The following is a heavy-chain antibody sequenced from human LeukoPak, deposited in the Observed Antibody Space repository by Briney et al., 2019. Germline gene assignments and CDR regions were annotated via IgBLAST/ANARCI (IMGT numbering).Heavy chain of an antibody. J-gene: IGHJ4*02. D-gene: IGHD5-12*01. Sequence: SVKVSCKASGYTFTSYGISWVRQAPGQGLEWMGGIIPIFGTANYAQKFQGRVTITTDESTSTAYMELSSLRSEDTAVYYCARGRPILAPSNSGYDPTVRVYFDYWGQGTLVTVSS. V-gene: IGHV1-69*05. CDR3: ARGRPILAPSNSGYDPTVRVYFDY. CDR1: GYTFTSYG. CDR2: IIPIFGTA.